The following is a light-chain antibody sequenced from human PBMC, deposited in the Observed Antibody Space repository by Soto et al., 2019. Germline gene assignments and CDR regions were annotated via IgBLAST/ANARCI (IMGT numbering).Light chain of an antibody. V-gene: IGKV2-30*02. CDR2: KVS. CDR1: RSLVHSDGNTF. J-gene: IGKJ1*01. Sequence: DVVMTQSPFSLPATLRQPASISCRSSRSLVHSDGNTFVNWFQQRPGQSPRRLIYKVSNRDSGVPDRFSASGSGTDFTLQISRVEAEDVAIYYCMQGTYWPPTFGHGTKVDIK. CDR3: MQGTYWPPT.